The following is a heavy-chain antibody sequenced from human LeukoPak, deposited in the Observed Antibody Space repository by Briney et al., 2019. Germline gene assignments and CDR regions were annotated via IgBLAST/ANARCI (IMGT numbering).Heavy chain of an antibody. V-gene: IGHV3-21*01. Sequence: PGGSLRLSCAASGFTFSSYSMNWVRQAPGKGLEWVSSISSSSSYIYYADSVKGRFTISRDNAKNSLYLQMNSLRAEVTAVYYCAREGAQLEMDNYYYYYGMDVWGQGTTVTVSS. CDR1: GFTFSSYS. D-gene: IGHD5-24*01. J-gene: IGHJ6*02. CDR3: AREGAQLEMDNYYYYYGMDV. CDR2: ISSSSSYI.